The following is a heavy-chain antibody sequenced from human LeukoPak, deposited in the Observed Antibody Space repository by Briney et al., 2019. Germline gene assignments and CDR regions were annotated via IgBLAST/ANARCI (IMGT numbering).Heavy chain of an antibody. CDR1: GYTFTSYD. Sequence: ASVKVSCKASGYTFTSYDINWVRQAPGQGLEWMGWMNRNSGNTGYAQKFQGRVTLTRNTSISTAYMELSSLRSEDTAVYYCARVSAGWLQSLGYGGQGTLVTVSS. J-gene: IGHJ4*02. CDR3: ARVSAGWLQSLGY. V-gene: IGHV1-8*01. D-gene: IGHD5-24*01. CDR2: MNRNSGNT.